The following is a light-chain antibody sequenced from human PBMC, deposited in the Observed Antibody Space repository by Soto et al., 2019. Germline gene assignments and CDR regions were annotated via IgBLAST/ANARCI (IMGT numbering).Light chain of an antibody. Sequence: EIVLTQSPATLSLSPGERATLSCRASQSVSSYLAWYQQKPGQAPRLLIYDASNRATGIPARFSGSGSGTDFTLTISSLEPEDFAVYYCQQRGNWPWTFGQGTRWKSN. CDR2: DAS. CDR1: QSVSSY. J-gene: IGKJ1*01. V-gene: IGKV3-11*01. CDR3: QQRGNWPWT.